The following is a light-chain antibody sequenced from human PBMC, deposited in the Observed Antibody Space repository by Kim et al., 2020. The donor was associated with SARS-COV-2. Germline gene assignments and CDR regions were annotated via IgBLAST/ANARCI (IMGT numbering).Light chain of an antibody. CDR3: AAWDDSLSAWV. V-gene: IGLV1-47*01. J-gene: IGLJ3*02. Sequence: QSVLTQPPSASGTPGQRVTISCSGSSFTIGTNYVYWYQHLPGTAPKLLMFRNSQRPSGVPDRFSGSKSGTSASLAISGLRSEDEADYYCAAWDDSLSAWVFGGGTKLTVL. CDR2: RNS. CDR1: SFTIGTNY.